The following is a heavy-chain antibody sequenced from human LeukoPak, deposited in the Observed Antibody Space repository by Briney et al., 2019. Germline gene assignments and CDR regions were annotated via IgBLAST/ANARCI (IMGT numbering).Heavy chain of an antibody. V-gene: IGHV3-11*04. CDR3: ARDGMGYCASTSCPDFDY. CDR1: GFTFSDYY. J-gene: IGHJ4*02. D-gene: IGHD2-2*01. CDR2: ISSSGTTI. Sequence: PGGSLRLSCAASGFTFSDYYMSWIRQAPGKGLEWVSYISSSGTTIYYADSVKGRFTISRDNAKNSLYLQMNSLRAEDTAVYYCARDGMGYCASTSCPDFDYWGQGTLVTVSS.